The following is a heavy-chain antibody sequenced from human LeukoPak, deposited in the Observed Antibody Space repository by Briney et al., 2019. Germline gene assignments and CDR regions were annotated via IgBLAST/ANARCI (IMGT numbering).Heavy chain of an antibody. CDR2: IKQDGSEK. CDR3: ARDDVASGYDLFDY. V-gene: IGHV3-7*01. J-gene: IGHJ4*02. D-gene: IGHD5-12*01. Sequence: PGGSLRLSCAASGFTFSSYWMSWVRQAPGKGLEWVANIKQDGSEKYYVDSVKGRFTISRDNAKNSLYLQMNSLRAEDTAVYDCARDDVASGYDLFDYWGQGTLVTVSS. CDR1: GFTFSSYW.